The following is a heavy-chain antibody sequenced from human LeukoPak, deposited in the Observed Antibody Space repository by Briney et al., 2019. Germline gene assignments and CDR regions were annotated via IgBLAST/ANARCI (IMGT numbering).Heavy chain of an antibody. CDR2: IRSDGTST. V-gene: IGHV3-74*01. CDR1: GFSLSSNW. D-gene: IGHD3-10*01. J-gene: IGHJ4*02. Sequence: SGGSLSLSCAASGFSLSSNWIPWFRKAPGKDLKWVSLIRSDGTSTSYADSVKGRFTISRDNAKNTLYLQMNSLRAEDTAVYYCARDRGLATPFDYWGQGTLVTVSS. CDR3: ARDRGLATPFDY.